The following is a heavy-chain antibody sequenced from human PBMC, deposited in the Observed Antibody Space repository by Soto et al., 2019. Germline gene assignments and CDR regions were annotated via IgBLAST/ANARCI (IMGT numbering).Heavy chain of an antibody. J-gene: IGHJ6*02. Sequence: QVQLVESGGGVVQPGRSLRLSCAASGFTFSSYAMHWVRQAPGKGPEWVAVISYDGSNKYYADSVKGRFTISRDNSKNTLYLQMNSLRAEDTAVYYCARVGSSSGWYTGYYYYGMDVWGQGTTVTVSS. CDR2: ISYDGSNK. CDR3: ARVGSSSGWYTGYYYYGMDV. CDR1: GFTFSSYA. D-gene: IGHD6-19*01. V-gene: IGHV3-30-3*01.